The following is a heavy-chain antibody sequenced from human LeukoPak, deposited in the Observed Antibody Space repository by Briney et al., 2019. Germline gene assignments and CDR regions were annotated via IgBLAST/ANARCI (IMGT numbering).Heavy chain of an antibody. V-gene: IGHV4-38-2*01. J-gene: IGHJ4*02. CDR1: DYSITNAYY. CDR3: ARQADVPSSIGYFDL. Sequence: SETLSLTCAVSDYSITNAYYWGWIRQPPGKGLEWIGSISHGGSTHYNASLKSQVTISLEASKNQFSLRLSSVTSADTAVYYCARQADVPSSIGYFDLWGQGVPVTVSS. CDR2: ISHGGST. D-gene: IGHD2/OR15-2a*01.